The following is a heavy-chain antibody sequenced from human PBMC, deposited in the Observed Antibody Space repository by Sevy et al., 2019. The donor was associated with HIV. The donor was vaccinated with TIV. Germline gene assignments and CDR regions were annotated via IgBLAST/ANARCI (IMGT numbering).Heavy chain of an antibody. CDR1: GFTFNDSA. D-gene: IGHD3-16*01. V-gene: IGHV3-9*01. CDR2: INWNSGSI. Sequence: GGSLRLSCAASGFTFNDSAMYWVRQAPGKGPEWVSGINWNSGSIGYGDSVKGRFTISRDNAKNSLYLQMNSLRVEDTAFYYCAKGYDLDYWGQGTLVTVSS. CDR3: AKGYDLDY. J-gene: IGHJ4*02.